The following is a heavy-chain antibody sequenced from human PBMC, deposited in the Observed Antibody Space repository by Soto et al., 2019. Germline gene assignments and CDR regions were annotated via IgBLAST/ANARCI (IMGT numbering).Heavy chain of an antibody. CDR2: ISYSGST. Sequence: PSETLSLTCPVSGAYISSSYYCWGWNRQAPGKGLEWIGNISYSGSTYYNPSLKSRVSLSVDTAKSQFSLTLNFVTAADTAVYYCATPSSVMTASGIVYWGQGTLVTVSS. CDR3: ATPSSVMTASGIVY. CDR1: GAYISSSYYC. V-gene: IGHV4-39*01. D-gene: IGHD6-13*01. J-gene: IGHJ4*02.